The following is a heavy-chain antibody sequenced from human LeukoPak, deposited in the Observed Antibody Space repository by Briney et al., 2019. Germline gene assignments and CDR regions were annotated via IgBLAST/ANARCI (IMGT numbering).Heavy chain of an antibody. CDR3: ASVPGYYDFWSGYYPYYYFDY. D-gene: IGHD3-3*01. CDR2: IYYSGST. Sequence: SETLSLTCTVSGGSISSSSYYWGWIRQPPGKGLEWIGSIYYSGSTYCNPSLKSRVTISVDTSKNQFSLKLSSVTAADTAVYYCASVPGYYDFWSGYYPYYYFDYWGQGTLVTVSS. CDR1: GGSISSSSYY. J-gene: IGHJ4*02. V-gene: IGHV4-39*01.